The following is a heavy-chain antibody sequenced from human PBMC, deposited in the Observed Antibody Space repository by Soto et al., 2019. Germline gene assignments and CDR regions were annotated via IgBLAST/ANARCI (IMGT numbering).Heavy chain of an antibody. V-gene: IGHV3-11*01. Sequence: QVQVVESGGGLVKPGGSLRLSCAASGFTFSDYYMSWIRQAPGKGLEWVSYISGSGSTRYYADSVKGRFTISRDNAKNSLYLQMNSLRAEDTAVYYCARDREVLTNHYYYGMDVWGQGTTVTVSS. CDR3: ARDREVLTNHYYYGMDV. D-gene: IGHD2-8*01. J-gene: IGHJ6*02. CDR2: ISGSGSTR. CDR1: GFTFSDYY.